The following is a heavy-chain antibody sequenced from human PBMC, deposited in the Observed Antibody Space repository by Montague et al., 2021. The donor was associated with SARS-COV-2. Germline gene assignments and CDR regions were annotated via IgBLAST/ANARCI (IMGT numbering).Heavy chain of an antibody. CDR1: GGSISSTTYR. CDR2: IPYSGAT. V-gene: IGHV4-39*01. D-gene: IGHD4-17*01. CDR3: ARHYGSGLDS. Sequence: SETLSLTCTVSGGSISSTTYRWGWIRQPPGKGLEWIGSIPYSGATFYNPSLKSRVNMSVDTSQNQFSLNLTSVTAADTAVYYCARHYGSGLDSWGQGILVAVSS. J-gene: IGHJ4*02.